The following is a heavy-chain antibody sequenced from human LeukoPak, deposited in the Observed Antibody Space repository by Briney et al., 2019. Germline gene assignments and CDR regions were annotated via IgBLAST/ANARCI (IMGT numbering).Heavy chain of an antibody. D-gene: IGHD5-18*01. Sequence: PSETLSLTCAVYGGSFSGYCWSWIRQPPGEGLEWIGGLNHSGSTNYNPSLKSRVTISVDTSKNQFSLKLSSVTAPDTAVYYCARMGRRYSYGPIDYWGQGTLVTVSS. V-gene: IGHV4-34*01. CDR2: LNHSGST. J-gene: IGHJ4*02. CDR3: ARMGRRYSYGPIDY. CDR1: GGSFSGYC.